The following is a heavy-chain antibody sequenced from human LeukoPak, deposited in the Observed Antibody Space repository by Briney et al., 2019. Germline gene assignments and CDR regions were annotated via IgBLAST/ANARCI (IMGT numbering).Heavy chain of an antibody. Sequence: GGSLRLSCAASGFTFSNYAMSWVRQAPGKGLEWVSVVSGSGDSTYYADSVKGRLTISRDNSKNTLYRQMNSLRAEDAAVYYCAKGGVITTPPRFGYWGQGTLVTVSS. CDR3: AKGGVITTPPRFGY. V-gene: IGHV3-23*01. D-gene: IGHD3-22*01. J-gene: IGHJ4*02. CDR1: GFTFSNYA. CDR2: VSGSGDST.